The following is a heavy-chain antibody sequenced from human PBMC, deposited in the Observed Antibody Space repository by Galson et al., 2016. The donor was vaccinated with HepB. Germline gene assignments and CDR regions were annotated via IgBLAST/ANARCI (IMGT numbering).Heavy chain of an antibody. CDR2: IKRDGSET. CDR3: ARPYTPTGWSSSY. V-gene: IGHV3-7*03. J-gene: IGHJ4*02. CDR1: GFVFSNYW. D-gene: IGHD6-19*01. Sequence: SLRLSCAGSGFVFSNYWMIWVRQAPGKGLEWVANIKRDGSETHYVDSVKGRFIISRDNAKNLMYLQMNSLRTEDTAVYYCARPYTPTGWSSSYWGQGTLVTVSS.